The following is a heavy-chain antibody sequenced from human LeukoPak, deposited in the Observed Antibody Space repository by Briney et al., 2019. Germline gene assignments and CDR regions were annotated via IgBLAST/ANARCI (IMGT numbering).Heavy chain of an antibody. CDR3: XRDSSNXXXX. CDR2: IKQDGSET. Sequence: GGSLRLSCAASGFTFSRYWMSWVRQAPGKGLEWVANIKQDGSETYYVDSVKGRFTISKDNAKNSVYLQMNSLRAEDTAVYYXXRDSSNXXXXWXQXTLVTVSS. J-gene: IGHJ5*02. D-gene: IGHD4-11*01. CDR1: GFTFSRYW. V-gene: IGHV3-7*01.